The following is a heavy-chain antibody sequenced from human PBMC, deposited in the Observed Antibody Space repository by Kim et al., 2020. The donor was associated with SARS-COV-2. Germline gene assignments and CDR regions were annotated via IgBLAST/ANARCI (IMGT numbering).Heavy chain of an antibody. CDR3: VKDPHYLELEPSDYYYYGMDV. D-gene: IGHD1-1*01. CDR1: GFTFSSYA. Sequence: GGSLRLSCSASGFTFSSYAMHWVRQAPGKGLEYVSAISSNVGSTYYADSVKGRFTISRDNSKNTLYLQMSSLRAEDTAVYYCVKDPHYLELEPSDYYYYGMDVWGQGTTVTVSS. CDR2: ISSNVGST. V-gene: IGHV3-64D*09. J-gene: IGHJ6*02.